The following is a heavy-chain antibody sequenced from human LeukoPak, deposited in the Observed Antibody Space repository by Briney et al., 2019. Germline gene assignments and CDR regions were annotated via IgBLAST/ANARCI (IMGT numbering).Heavy chain of an antibody. V-gene: IGHV1-18*01. CDR1: GYTFTSYG. D-gene: IGHD1-26*01. CDR2: ISAYNGNT. CDR3: ARDRVGAKGSAFDI. Sequence: AAVKVSCKASGYTFTSYGFSGVRQAPGQGLEWMGWISAYNGNTNYAQKLQGRVTMTTDTSTSTAYMELRSLRSDDTAVYYCARDRVGAKGSAFDIWGQGTMVTVSS. J-gene: IGHJ3*02.